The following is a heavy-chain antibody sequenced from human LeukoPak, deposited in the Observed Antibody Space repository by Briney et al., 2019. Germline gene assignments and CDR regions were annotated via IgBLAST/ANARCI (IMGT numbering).Heavy chain of an antibody. J-gene: IGHJ3*02. CDR1: GFTFGDYA. CDR2: IRSKAYGETT. D-gene: IGHD2-21*02. V-gene: IGHV3-49*04. CDR3: TRGGVDWTGHDAFDI. Sequence: GGSLRLSCTASGFTFGDYAMSWVRQAPGKGLEWVGFIRSKAYGETTEYAASVKRRFTFSTDDSKSIAYLQMNSLKTEDTAVYYCTRGGVDWTGHDAFDIWGQGTMVTVSS.